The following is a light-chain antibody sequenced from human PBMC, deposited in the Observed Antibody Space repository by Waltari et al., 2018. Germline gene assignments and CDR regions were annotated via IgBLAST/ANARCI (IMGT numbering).Light chain of an antibody. V-gene: IGLV1-40*01. J-gene: IGLJ2*01. CDR2: GNS. CDR3: QSYDSSLSAQVV. CDR1: SSNIGAGYD. Sequence: QSVLTQPPSVSGAPGQRVTISCTGSSSNIGAGYDVHWYQQLPGTAPKLLIYGNSNRPSGVPDRFSGSKSGTSASLANTGLQAEDEADYYCQSYDSSLSAQVVFGGGTKLTVL.